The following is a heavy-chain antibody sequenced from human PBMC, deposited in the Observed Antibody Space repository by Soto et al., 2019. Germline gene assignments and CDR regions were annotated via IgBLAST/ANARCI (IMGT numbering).Heavy chain of an antibody. D-gene: IGHD3-10*01. CDR1: GFTFDDYA. Sequence: EVQLVESGGGLVQPGRSLRLSCAASGFTFDDYAMHWVRQAPGKGLEWVSGISWNSGSIGYADSVKGRFTISRDNAKNSLYLQMNSLRAEDTALYYCATGWSIASWFGEGHFDYWGQGTLVTVSS. V-gene: IGHV3-9*01. CDR3: ATGWSIASWFGEGHFDY. CDR2: ISWNSGSI. J-gene: IGHJ4*02.